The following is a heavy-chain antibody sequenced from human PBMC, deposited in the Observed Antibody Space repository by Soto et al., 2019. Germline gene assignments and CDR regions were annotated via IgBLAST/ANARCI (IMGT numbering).Heavy chain of an antibody. CDR3: ARDWFPLCGEKIAVAGTRGGGYGRPYGMGV. V-gene: IGHV1-18*01. CDR1: GYTFTSYG. CDR2: ISAYNGNT. Sequence: ASVKVSCKVSGYTFTSYGISWVRQAPGQGLEWMGWISAYNGNTNYAQKLQGRVTMTTDTSTSTAYMEPRSLRSDDTAVYYCARDWFPLCGEKIAVAGTRGGGYGRPYGMGVPGQGTRCTVSS. D-gene: IGHD6-19*01. J-gene: IGHJ6*02.